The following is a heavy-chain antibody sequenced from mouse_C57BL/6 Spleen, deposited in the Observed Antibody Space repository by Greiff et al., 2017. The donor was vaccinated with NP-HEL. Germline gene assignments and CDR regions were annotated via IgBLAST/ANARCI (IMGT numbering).Heavy chain of an antibody. D-gene: IGHD2-3*01. Sequence: QVQLKESGAELVRPGASVKLSCKASGYTFTDYYINWVKQRPGQGLEWIARIYPGSGNTYYNEKFKGKATLTAEKSSSTAYMQLSSLTSEDSAVYFCARGDDGYSFAYWGQGTLVTVSA. CDR1: GYTFTDYY. J-gene: IGHJ3*01. V-gene: IGHV1-76*01. CDR3: ARGDDGYSFAY. CDR2: IYPGSGNT.